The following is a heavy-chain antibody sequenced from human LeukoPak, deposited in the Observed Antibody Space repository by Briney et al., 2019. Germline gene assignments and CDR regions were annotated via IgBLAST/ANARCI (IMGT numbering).Heavy chain of an antibody. J-gene: IGHJ4*02. D-gene: IGHD3-10*01. V-gene: IGHV1-69*04. CDR2: IIPILGIA. CDR1: GGTFSSYT. CDR3: ARDTRYYYGSGYFDY. Sequence: SVKVSCKASGGTFSSYTISWVRQAPGQGLEWMGRIIPILGIANYAQKFQGRVTITADKSTSTAYMELSSLRSEDTAVYYCARDTRYYYGSGYFDYWGQGTLVTVSS.